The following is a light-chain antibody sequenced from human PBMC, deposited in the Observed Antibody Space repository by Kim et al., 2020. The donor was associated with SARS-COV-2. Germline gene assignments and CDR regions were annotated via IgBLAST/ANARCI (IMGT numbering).Light chain of an antibody. Sequence: QSALTQPASVSGSPGQSITISCTGTSSDVGGYNLVSWYQQHPGKAPKFMIYDVTERPSGVSNRFSGSKSGNTASLTISGLQAEDEADYYCSSYTTSNTLVFGGGTQLTVL. CDR3: SSYTTSNTLV. J-gene: IGLJ2*01. CDR1: SSDVGGYNL. V-gene: IGLV2-14*01. CDR2: DVT.